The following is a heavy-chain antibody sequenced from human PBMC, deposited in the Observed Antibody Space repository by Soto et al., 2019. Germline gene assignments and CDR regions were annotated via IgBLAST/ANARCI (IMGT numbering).Heavy chain of an antibody. Sequence: QVQVVESGGGLVKPGGSLRLSCAASGFTISDYYMNWIRQAPGKGLEWVSYISRSSDYTKYADSVKGRFTISRDNAKSSLYLQMNSLRAEDTAVYYCARGGVRGTTSRGQVYNWGQGTLVTVSS. CDR2: ISRSSDYT. J-gene: IGHJ4*02. CDR3: ARGGVRGTTSRGQVYN. D-gene: IGHD1-7*01. CDR1: GFTISDYY. V-gene: IGHV3-11*06.